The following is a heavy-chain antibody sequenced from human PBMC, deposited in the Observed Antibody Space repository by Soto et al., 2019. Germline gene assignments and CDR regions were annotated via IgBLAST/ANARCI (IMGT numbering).Heavy chain of an antibody. CDR2: ISSSSSTI. J-gene: IGHJ4*02. D-gene: IGHD4-17*01. CDR3: VRVDIVTTVTYFDY. Sequence: GGSLRLSCAASGFTFSSYSMNWVRQAPGKGLEWVSYISSSSSTIYYADSVKGRFTISRDNAKNSLYLQMNSLRSEDTAVYYCVRVDIVTTVTYFDYWGQGTLVTVSS. CDR1: GFTFSSYS. V-gene: IGHV3-48*01.